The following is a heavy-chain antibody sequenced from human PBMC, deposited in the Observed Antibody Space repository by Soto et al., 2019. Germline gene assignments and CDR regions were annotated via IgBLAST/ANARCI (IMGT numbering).Heavy chain of an antibody. CDR1: VFSFSSYG. CDR3: ARDAVVVVPAVIRNWFDP. CDR2: ISGFGDST. Sequence: GGSLRLSCAASVFSFSSYGMSWVRQAPGKGLEWVSGISGFGDSTYYADSVKGRFTISRDNPENTLYLQMNSLRTEDTAVYFCARDAVVVVPAVIRNWFDPWGQGTQVTVSS. V-gene: IGHV3-23*01. J-gene: IGHJ5*02. D-gene: IGHD2-2*01.